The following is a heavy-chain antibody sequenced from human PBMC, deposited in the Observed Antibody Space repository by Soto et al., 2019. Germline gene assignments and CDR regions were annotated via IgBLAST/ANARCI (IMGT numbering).Heavy chain of an antibody. CDR3: ARVGGYSYGGVDY. V-gene: IGHV1-18*01. Sequence: ASVKVSCKASGYTFTNYGFSWVRQAPGQGLEWMGWISGYNGNTKCAEKFQGRVTMTRDTSTSTVYMELSSLRSEDTAVYYCARVGGYSYGGVDYWGQGALVTVSS. CDR2: ISGYNGNT. CDR1: GYTFTNYG. J-gene: IGHJ4*02. D-gene: IGHD5-18*01.